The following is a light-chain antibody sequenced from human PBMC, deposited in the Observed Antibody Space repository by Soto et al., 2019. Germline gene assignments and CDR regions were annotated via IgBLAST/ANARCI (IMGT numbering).Light chain of an antibody. CDR2: GET. V-gene: IGKV3-15*01. CDR3: QQGHTWPLT. Sequence: EIVMTQPPATLSVSPGESATLSCRASQSISSELAWNEQKPGQPPRLLIYGETTRATGVPARFIGSGSGKDLTLTISGLQSVDFAVYYCQQGHTWPLTFGRGIRLEI. CDR1: QSISSE. J-gene: IGKJ2*01.